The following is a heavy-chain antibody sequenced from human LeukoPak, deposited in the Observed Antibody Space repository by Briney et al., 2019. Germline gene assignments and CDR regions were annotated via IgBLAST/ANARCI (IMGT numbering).Heavy chain of an antibody. V-gene: IGHV3-23*01. J-gene: IGHJ6*04. D-gene: IGHD6-13*01. CDR2: ISGSGGST. CDR1: GFTFSSYA. Sequence: GGSLRLSCAASGFTFSSYAMSWVRQAPGKGLEWVSVISGSGGSTYYADSVKGRFTISRDNSKNTLYLQMNSLRSEDTAVYYCARGTPGYSSSWYGVGYYGMDVWGKGTTVTVSS. CDR3: ARGTPGYSSSWYGVGYYGMDV.